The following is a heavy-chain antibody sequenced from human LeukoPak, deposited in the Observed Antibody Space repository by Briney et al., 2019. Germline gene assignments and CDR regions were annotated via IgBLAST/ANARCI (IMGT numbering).Heavy chain of an antibody. Sequence: SETLSLTCTVSGGSISSGSYYWSWIRQPAGKGLEWIGRIYTSGSTNYNPSLKSRVTISVDTSKNQFFLKLSSVTAADTAVYYCAREGAATGAFDIWGQGTMVTVSS. J-gene: IGHJ3*02. V-gene: IGHV4-61*02. CDR1: GGSISSGSYY. CDR3: AREGAATGAFDI. D-gene: IGHD6-13*01. CDR2: IYTSGST.